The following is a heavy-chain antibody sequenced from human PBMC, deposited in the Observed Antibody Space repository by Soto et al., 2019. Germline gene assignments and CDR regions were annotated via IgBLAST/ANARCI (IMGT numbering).Heavy chain of an antibody. CDR2: IYYSGST. V-gene: IGHV4-39*02. Sequence: LSLTCTVSGGSISSSSYYWGWIRQPPGKGLEWIGSIYYSGSTYYNPSLKSRVTISVDTSKNQFSLKLSSVTAADTAVYYCAREGSSWYYAFDIWGQGTMVTVSS. J-gene: IGHJ3*02. D-gene: IGHD6-13*01. CDR3: AREGSSWYYAFDI. CDR1: GGSISSSSYY.